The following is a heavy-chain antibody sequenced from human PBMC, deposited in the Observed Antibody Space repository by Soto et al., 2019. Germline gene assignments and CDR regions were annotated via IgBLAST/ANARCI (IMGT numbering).Heavy chain of an antibody. CDR3: ARGGYCTNGVCQGRYYYYGMDV. CDR2: MNPNSGNT. Sequence: ASVKVSCKASGYTLTSYDINWVRQATGQGLEWMGWMNPNSGNTGYAQKFQGRVTMTRNTSISTAYMELSSLRSEDTAVYYCARGGYCTNGVCQGRYYYYGMDVWGQGTTVTVSS. J-gene: IGHJ6*02. CDR1: GYTLTSYD. D-gene: IGHD2-8*01. V-gene: IGHV1-8*01.